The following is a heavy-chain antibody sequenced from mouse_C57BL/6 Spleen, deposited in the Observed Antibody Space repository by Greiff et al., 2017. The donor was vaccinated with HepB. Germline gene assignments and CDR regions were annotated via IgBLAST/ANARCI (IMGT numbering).Heavy chain of an antibody. CDR1: GYTFTSYW. CDR3: ARRGDSSGYCDY. CDR2: IYPGSGST. J-gene: IGHJ2*01. Sequence: VQLQQPGAELVKPGASVKMSCKASGYTFTSYWITWVKQRPGQGLEWIGDIYPGSGSTNYNEKFKSKATLTVDTSSSTAYMQLSSLTSEDSAVYYCARRGDSSGYCDYWGQGTTLTVSS. D-gene: IGHD3-2*02. V-gene: IGHV1-55*01.